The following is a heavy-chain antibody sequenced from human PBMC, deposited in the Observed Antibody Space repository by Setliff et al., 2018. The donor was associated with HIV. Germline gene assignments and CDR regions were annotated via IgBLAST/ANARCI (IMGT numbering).Heavy chain of an antibody. Sequence: PGESLKISCQCSGFNFLAHCIGWVRQVPEKGLEWMGIVYPGDSDTRYNPSFEGQVTVSADKTITTSYLQLTSLKASDTAMYFCARLPYYVSGGVFDHWGKGTLVTVSS. CDR1: GFNFLAHC. CDR2: VYPGDSDT. J-gene: IGHJ4*02. V-gene: IGHV5-51*01. CDR3: ARLPYYVSGGVFDH. D-gene: IGHD3-10*01.